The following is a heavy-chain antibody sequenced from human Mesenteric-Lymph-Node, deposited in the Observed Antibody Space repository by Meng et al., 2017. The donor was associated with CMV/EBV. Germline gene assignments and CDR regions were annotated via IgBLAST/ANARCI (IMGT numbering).Heavy chain of an antibody. CDR2: ISGGGNTL. D-gene: IGHD1-7*01. Sequence: GGSLRLSCAASGFSFSAYHLSWIRQAPGKGLEWVSYISGGGNTLSHADSVKGRFTISRDNAKKLLYLQMNSLRAEDTAVYYCARERELPTDYYGMDVWGQGTTVTVSS. J-gene: IGHJ6*02. CDR3: ARERELPTDYYGMDV. V-gene: IGHV3-11*04. CDR1: GFSFSAYH.